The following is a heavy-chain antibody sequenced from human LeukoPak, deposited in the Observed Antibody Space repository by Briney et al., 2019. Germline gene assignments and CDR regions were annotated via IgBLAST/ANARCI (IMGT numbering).Heavy chain of an antibody. CDR1: GFTFSTYT. D-gene: IGHD4-23*01. J-gene: IGHJ4*02. Sequence: GGSLRLSSAASGFTFSTYTMNWVRQAPGKGLEWVSSISSSSSYIYYADSVKGRFTISRDNAKNSLYLQMNSLRAEDTTVYYCARGTTVVTPTHFDYWGQGTLVTVSS. CDR3: ARGTTVVTPTHFDY. V-gene: IGHV3-21*01. CDR2: ISSSSSYI.